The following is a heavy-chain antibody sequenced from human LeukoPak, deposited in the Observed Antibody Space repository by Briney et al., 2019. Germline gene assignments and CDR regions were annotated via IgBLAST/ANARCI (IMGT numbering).Heavy chain of an antibody. Sequence: SVKVSCKSSGGTFSSYAISWVRQGPGQGLEWVGGFITIFGAANDAQKFPGRVTITADESTSTAYMELRSLRYEDTDVYYCTRDMGSIVATDSTIFDYWGQGTLVTVSS. V-gene: IGHV1-69*13. CDR1: GGTFSSYA. CDR2: FITIFGAA. CDR3: TRDMGSIVATDSTIFDY. J-gene: IGHJ4*02. D-gene: IGHD5-12*01.